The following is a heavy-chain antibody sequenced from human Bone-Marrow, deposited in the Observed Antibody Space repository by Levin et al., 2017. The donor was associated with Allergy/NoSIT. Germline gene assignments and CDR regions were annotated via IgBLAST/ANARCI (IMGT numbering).Heavy chain of an antibody. CDR1: GGSMSGYY. V-gene: IGHV4-59*01. CDR3: AKGRVPYQ. Sequence: PSETLSLTCTVSGGSMSGYYWSWNRQPPGKGLEWVGSIYYTGSTNYNPALKSRITISLDTSKSQFSLKLNSVTDADTAVYYCAKGRVPYQWGQGTLVTVSS. CDR2: IYYTGST. D-gene: IGHD2-2*01. J-gene: IGHJ4*02.